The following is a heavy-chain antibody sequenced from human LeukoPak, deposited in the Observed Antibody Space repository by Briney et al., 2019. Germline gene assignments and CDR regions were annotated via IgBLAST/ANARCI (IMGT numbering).Heavy chain of an antibody. Sequence: SETLSLTCSVSGGSISNCYWNWIRQPAGKGLEWIGRLHASGSTRYNPSFGTRVTMSADTSKNQLSLKLTSVTAADTALYFCARDQSGSRGHNNDAFDIWGQGTMVTVYS. CDR3: ARDQSGSRGHNNDAFDI. CDR1: GGSISNCY. CDR2: LHASGST. V-gene: IGHV4-4*07. D-gene: IGHD5-12*01. J-gene: IGHJ3*02.